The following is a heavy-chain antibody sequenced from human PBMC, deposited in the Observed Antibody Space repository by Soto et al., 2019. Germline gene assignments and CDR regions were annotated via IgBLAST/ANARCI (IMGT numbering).Heavy chain of an antibody. V-gene: IGHV3-30*18. CDR1: GFTFSSYG. Sequence: PGGSLRLSCAASGFTFSSYGMHWVRQAPGKGLEWVAVISYDGSNKYYADSVKGRFTISRDNSKNTLYLQMNSLRAEDTAVYYCAKVGDYDFWSGYTDAFDIWGQGTMVTVSS. CDR2: ISYDGSNK. CDR3: AKVGDYDFWSGYTDAFDI. D-gene: IGHD3-3*01. J-gene: IGHJ3*02.